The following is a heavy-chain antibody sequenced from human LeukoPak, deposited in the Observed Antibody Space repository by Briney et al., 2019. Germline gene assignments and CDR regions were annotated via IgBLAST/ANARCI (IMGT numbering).Heavy chain of an antibody. CDR2: ISWDGGST. D-gene: IGHD3-10*01. CDR1: GFTFDDYA. V-gene: IGHV3-43D*03. J-gene: IGHJ4*02. Sequence: GGSLRLSCAASGFTFDDYAMHWVRQAPGKGLEWVSLISWDGGSTYYADSVKGRFTISRDNAKNSLYLQMNSLRAEDTALYYCAKDQYYGSGHPDYWGQGTLVTVSS. CDR3: AKDQYYGSGHPDY.